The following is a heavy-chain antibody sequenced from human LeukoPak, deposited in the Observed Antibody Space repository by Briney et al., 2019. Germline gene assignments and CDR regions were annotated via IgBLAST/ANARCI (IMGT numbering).Heavy chain of an antibody. CDR3: ARDIWQQQYNWFDP. CDR1: GGSISSGSYY. V-gene: IGHV4-61*02. D-gene: IGHD6-13*01. Sequence: PSQTLSLTCTVSGGSISSGSYYWSWIRQPAGKGLEWLGRIYTSGSTNYNPSLKSRVTISVDTSKNQFSLKLSSVTAADTAVYYCARDIWQQQYNWFDPWGQGTLVTVSS. J-gene: IGHJ5*02. CDR2: IYTSGST.